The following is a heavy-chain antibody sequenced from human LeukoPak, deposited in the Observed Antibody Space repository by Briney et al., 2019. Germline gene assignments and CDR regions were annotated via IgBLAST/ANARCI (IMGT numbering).Heavy chain of an antibody. D-gene: IGHD6-19*01. J-gene: IGHJ4*02. Sequence: GGSLRLSCAASGFTFDDYTMHWVRQAPGKGLEWVSLISGDGGSTYYADSVKGRFTISRDNSKNSLYLQMNSLRTEDTALYHCAKDRGWYDYWGQGTLVTVSS. CDR3: AKDRGWYDY. CDR1: GFTFDDYT. CDR2: ISGDGGST. V-gene: IGHV3-43*02.